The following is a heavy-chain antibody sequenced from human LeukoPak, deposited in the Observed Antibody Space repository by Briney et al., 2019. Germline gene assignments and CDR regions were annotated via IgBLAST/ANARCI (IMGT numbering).Heavy chain of an antibody. V-gene: IGHV3-23*01. Sequence: GGSLRLSCAASGFTFSDYYMSWIRQAPGKGLEWVSAISGSGGSTYYADSVKGRFTISRDNSKNTLYLQMNSLRAEDTAVYYCAKGPSAIAAAADWFDPWGQGTLVTVSS. CDR2: ISGSGGST. J-gene: IGHJ5*02. CDR3: AKGPSAIAAAADWFDP. D-gene: IGHD6-13*01. CDR1: GFTFSDYY.